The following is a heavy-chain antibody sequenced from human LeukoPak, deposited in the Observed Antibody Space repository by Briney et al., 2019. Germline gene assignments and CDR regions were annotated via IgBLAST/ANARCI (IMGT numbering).Heavy chain of an antibody. CDR3: AREREYCSGGSCYADAFDI. CDR2: IYYSGST. D-gene: IGHD2-15*01. J-gene: IGHJ3*02. V-gene: IGHV4-31*03. Sequence: SETLSLTCTVSGGSISSGGYYWSWIRQHPGKGLEWIGYIYYSGSTYYNPSLKSRVTISVDTSKDQFSLKLSSVTAADTAVYYCAREREYCSGGSCYADAFDIWGQGTMVTVSS. CDR1: GGSISSGGYY.